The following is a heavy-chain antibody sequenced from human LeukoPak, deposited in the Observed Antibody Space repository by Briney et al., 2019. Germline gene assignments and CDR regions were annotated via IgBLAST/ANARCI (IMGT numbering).Heavy chain of an antibody. Sequence: ASVKVSCKASGGTFSSYAISWVRQAPGQGLEWMGRINPNSGGTNYAQKFQGRVTMTRDTSISTAYMELSRLRSDDTAVYYCARIRWDAFDIWGQGTMVTVSS. CDR3: ARIRWDAFDI. CDR2: INPNSGGT. CDR1: GGTFSSYA. V-gene: IGHV1-2*06. J-gene: IGHJ3*02. D-gene: IGHD5-24*01.